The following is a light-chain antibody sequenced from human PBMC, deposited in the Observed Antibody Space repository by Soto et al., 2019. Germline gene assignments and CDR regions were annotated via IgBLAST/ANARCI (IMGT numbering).Light chain of an antibody. CDR2: DAS. Sequence: DIQMTQSPSTLSASVGDRVTITCRASQSISSWLAWYQQKPGKAPKLLIYDASSLESGVPSRFSGSGSGTEFPLPISSLQLDVFAIFYSQQNNSYSPMYTLARGPKLETK. CDR3: QQNNSYSPMYT. V-gene: IGKV1-5*01. J-gene: IGKJ2*01. CDR1: QSISSW.